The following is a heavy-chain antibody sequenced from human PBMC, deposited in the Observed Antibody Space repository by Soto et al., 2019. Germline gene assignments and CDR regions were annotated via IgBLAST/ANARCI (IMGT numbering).Heavy chain of an antibody. CDR1: GFVFSSYA. Sequence: EVQLLESGGGLVQPGGSLRLSCAASGFVFSSYAMSWVRQAPGKGLEWVSTISGSGGNTYYADSVKGRFTISRDNSKNTLYLQMNSLRAEDTALYYCAKDPRVHYYGSGSSSHWGQGTLVTVSS. CDR3: AKDPRVHYYGSGSSSH. J-gene: IGHJ4*02. V-gene: IGHV3-23*01. CDR2: ISGSGGNT. D-gene: IGHD3-10*01.